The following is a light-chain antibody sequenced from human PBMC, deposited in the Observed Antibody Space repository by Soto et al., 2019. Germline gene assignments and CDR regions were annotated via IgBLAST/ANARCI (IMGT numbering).Light chain of an antibody. CDR2: AAS. J-gene: IGKJ1*01. V-gene: IGKV3-20*01. Sequence: VVTHSRASLSLCPGHTVTISCRAGPISSNLAWHQQRPGQAPRLLIYAASSGATGIPDRFSGSGSGTDFTLTISRLETEDFAVYYCQQYGSSGTFGQGTKVDIK. CDR1: PISSN. CDR3: QQYGSSGT.